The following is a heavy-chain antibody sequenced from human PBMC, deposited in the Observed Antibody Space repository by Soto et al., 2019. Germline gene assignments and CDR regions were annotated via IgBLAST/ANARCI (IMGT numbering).Heavy chain of an antibody. CDR1: GYTFTGYY. CDR2: INPNSGGT. V-gene: IGHV1-2*04. CDR3: ARSVRFLDPSGMGVDV. D-gene: IGHD3-3*01. Sequence: TSVKVSCKASGYTFTGYYMHWVRQAPGQGLEWMGWINPNSGGTNYAQKFQGWVTMTRDTSISTAYMELSRLRSDDTAVYYCARSVRFLDPSGMGVDVWGQGTTVTVSS. J-gene: IGHJ6*02.